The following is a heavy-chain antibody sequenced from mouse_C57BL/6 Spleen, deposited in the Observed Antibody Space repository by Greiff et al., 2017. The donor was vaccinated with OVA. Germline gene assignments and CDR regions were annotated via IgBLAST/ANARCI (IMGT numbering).Heavy chain of an antibody. J-gene: IGHJ2*01. CDR3: GSSPHYLDY. CDR1: GYTFTSYW. Sequence: VQLQQSGAELVKPGASVKMSCKASGYTFTSYWITWVKQRPGQGLEWIGDINPGSGSTNYNEKFKSKATLTVDTSSSTAYLQLSSLTSEDSEGYCCGSSPHYLDYWGQGTTVTVSS. V-gene: IGHV1-55*01. CDR2: INPGSGST.